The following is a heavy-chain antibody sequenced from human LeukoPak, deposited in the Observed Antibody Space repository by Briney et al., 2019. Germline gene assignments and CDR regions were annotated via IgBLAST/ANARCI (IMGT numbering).Heavy chain of an antibody. Sequence: GASVKVSCKASGYTFTGYYMHWVRQAPGQGLEWMGWISGSNGNANCAQILQDRVSLTTDTSTSTAYMELRSLRSDDTAVYYCARAGAVLTTHFNAWGQGTLVMVSS. V-gene: IGHV1-18*04. CDR3: ARAGAVLTTHFNA. CDR1: GYTFTGYY. CDR2: ISGSNGNA. D-gene: IGHD4-11*01. J-gene: IGHJ4*02.